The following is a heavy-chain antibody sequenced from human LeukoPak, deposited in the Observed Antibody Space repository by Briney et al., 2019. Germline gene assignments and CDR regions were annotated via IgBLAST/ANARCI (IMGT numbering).Heavy chain of an antibody. CDR2: IKYDGSYT. V-gene: IGHV3-74*01. D-gene: IGHD3-22*01. CDR3: ARDLNYYDSSGQFYDDAFDI. J-gene: IGHJ3*02. Sequence: GGSLRLSCAASGFTFGNYWMHWVRQAPGKGLEWVSRIKYDGSYTSHADSVKGRFTISRDNARNTVYLQMNALRVGDTAIYFCARDLNYYDSSGQFYDDAFDIWGQGTMVTVSS. CDR1: GFTFGNYW.